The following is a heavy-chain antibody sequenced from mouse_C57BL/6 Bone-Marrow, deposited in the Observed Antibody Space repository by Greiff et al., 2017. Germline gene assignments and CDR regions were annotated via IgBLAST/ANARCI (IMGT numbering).Heavy chain of an antibody. CDR2: IHPNSGST. D-gene: IGHD1-2*01. Sequence: QVQLQQPGAELVKPGASVKLSCKASGYTFTSYWMHWVKQRPGQGLEWIGMIHPNSGSTNYNEKFKSKATLTVDKSSSTAYMQLRSLTSEDSAVYDSARFTTAYFDYWGQGTTLTVSS. J-gene: IGHJ2*01. CDR1: GYTFTSYW. CDR3: ARFTTAYFDY. V-gene: IGHV1-64*01.